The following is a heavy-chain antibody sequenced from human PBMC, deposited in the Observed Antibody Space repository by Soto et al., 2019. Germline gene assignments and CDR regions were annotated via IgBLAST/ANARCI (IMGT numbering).Heavy chain of an antibody. CDR2: IYYSGST. Sequence: SETLSLTCTVSGGSISSGGYHWSWIRQHPGKGLEWIGYIYYSGSTYYNPSLKSRVTISVDTSKNQFSLKLSSVTAADTAVYYCARDEGYCSGGSCYSDAFDIWGQGTMVTVSS. V-gene: IGHV4-31*03. CDR1: GGSISSGGYH. CDR3: ARDEGYCSGGSCYSDAFDI. D-gene: IGHD2-15*01. J-gene: IGHJ3*02.